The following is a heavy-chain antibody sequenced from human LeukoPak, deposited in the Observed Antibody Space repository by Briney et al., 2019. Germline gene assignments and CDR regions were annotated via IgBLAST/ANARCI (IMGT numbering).Heavy chain of an antibody. D-gene: IGHD3-10*01. Sequence: SETLSLTCTVSGGSISSSSYYWGWIRQPPGKGLEWIGSIYYSGSTYYNPSLKSRVTISVDTSKNQFSLKLSSVTAADTAGYYCASGSGSYGYMDVWGKGTTVTISS. V-gene: IGHV4-39*01. CDR2: IYYSGST. J-gene: IGHJ6*03. CDR3: ASGSGSYGYMDV. CDR1: GGSISSSSYY.